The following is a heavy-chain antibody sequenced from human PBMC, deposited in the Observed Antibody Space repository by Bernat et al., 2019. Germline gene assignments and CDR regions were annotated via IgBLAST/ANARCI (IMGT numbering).Heavy chain of an antibody. D-gene: IGHD6-13*01. CDR1: GYTFTSYD. Sequence: QVQLVQSGAEVKKPGASVKVSCKASGYTFTSYDINWVRQATGQGLEWMGWMNPNSGNTGYAQKFQGRVTMPRNTSISTAYMELSSLRSEDTAVYYCARGRVSVRPPKYSSCWYGLVYWGQGTLVTVAA. J-gene: IGHJ4*02. CDR3: ARGRVSVRPPKYSSCWYGLVY. V-gene: IGHV1-8*01. CDR2: MNPNSGNT.